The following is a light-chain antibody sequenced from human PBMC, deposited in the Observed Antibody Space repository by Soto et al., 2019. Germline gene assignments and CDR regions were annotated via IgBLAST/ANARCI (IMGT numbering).Light chain of an antibody. J-gene: IGKJ5*01. V-gene: IGKV1-39*01. CDR1: QSIGTF. CDR2: AAS. CDR3: QQSYSSPIT. Sequence: DFEMTQSPSSLSAFVGDRVTMTCRASQSIGTFLSWYQQKSGRAPKLLIYAASSLQIGVPSRFSGSGSGTNFTLTINSLQPEDFATYYCQQSYSSPITFGQGTRLEIK.